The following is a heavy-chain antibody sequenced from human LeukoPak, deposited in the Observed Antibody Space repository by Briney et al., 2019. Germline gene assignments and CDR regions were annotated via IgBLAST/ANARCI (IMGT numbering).Heavy chain of an antibody. CDR1: GYTFTSYG. CDR3: ARAYCTNGVCYFGLPTYNWFDP. J-gene: IGHJ5*02. Sequence: ASVKVSCKASGYTFTSYGISWVRQAPGQGLEWMGWISAYNGNTNYAQKLQGRVTMTTDTSTSTAYMELRSLRPDDTAVYYCARAYCTNGVCYFGLPTYNWFDPWGQGTLVTVSS. V-gene: IGHV1-18*01. D-gene: IGHD2-8*01. CDR2: ISAYNGNT.